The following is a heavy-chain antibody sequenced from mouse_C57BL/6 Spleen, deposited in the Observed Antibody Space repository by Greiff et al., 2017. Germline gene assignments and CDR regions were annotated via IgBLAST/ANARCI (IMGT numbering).Heavy chain of an antibody. D-gene: IGHD1-1*01. J-gene: IGHJ4*01. CDR3: ARDYGSPHAMDY. CDR2: IDPETGGT. V-gene: IGHV1-15*01. CDR1: GYTFTDYE. Sequence: QVQLQQSGAELVRPGASVTLSCKASGYTFTDYEMHWVKQTPVHGLEWIGAIDPETGGTAYNQKFKGKATLTVDTSSSTAYMQLSSLTSEDSAVYYCARDYGSPHAMDYWGQGTSVTVSS.